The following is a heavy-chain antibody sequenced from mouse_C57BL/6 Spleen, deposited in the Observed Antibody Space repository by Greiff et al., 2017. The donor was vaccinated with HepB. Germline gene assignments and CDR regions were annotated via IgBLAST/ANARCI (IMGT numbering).Heavy chain of an antibody. CDR2: INPSTGGT. CDR3: ARGPYYYGSSRGYFDV. V-gene: IGHV1-42*01. D-gene: IGHD1-1*01. J-gene: IGHJ1*03. CDR1: GYSFTGYY. Sequence: EVQLQQSGPELVKPGASVKISCKASGYSFTGYYMNWVKQSPEKSLEWIGEINPSTGGTTYNQKFKAKATVTVDKSSSTAYMQLKSLTSEDSAVYYCARGPYYYGSSRGYFDVWGTGTTVTVSS.